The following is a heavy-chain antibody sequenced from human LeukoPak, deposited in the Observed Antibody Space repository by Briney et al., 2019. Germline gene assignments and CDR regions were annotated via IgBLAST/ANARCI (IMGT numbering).Heavy chain of an antibody. Sequence: GGSLRLSCAASGFTFSSYAMSWVRHAPGKGLEWVSRINGDGSTTKYADSVKGRFTISRDNAKNTLDLQMNSLGVEDTAVYYCARDLTYYHSDNRGYYDAHDIWGQGTMVTISS. V-gene: IGHV3-74*03. CDR3: ARDLTYYHSDNRGYYDAHDI. J-gene: IGHJ3*02. D-gene: IGHD3-22*01. CDR2: INGDGSTT. CDR1: GFTFSSYA.